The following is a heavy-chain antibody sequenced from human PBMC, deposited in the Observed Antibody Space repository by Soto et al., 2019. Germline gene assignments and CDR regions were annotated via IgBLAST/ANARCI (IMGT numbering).Heavy chain of an antibody. CDR3: ARAWEHLYFHY. CDR1: GGSVTSASYY. J-gene: IGHJ4*02. D-gene: IGHD1-26*01. V-gene: IGHV4-61*01. Sequence: SETLSLTCTVSGGSVTSASYYWSWIRQPPGKGLEWIGYMHYSGSTNYNPSLKSRVTISVDTSKNQFSLKLSSVTAGDTAVYYCARAWEHLYFHYWGKATLVTVSS. CDR2: MHYSGST.